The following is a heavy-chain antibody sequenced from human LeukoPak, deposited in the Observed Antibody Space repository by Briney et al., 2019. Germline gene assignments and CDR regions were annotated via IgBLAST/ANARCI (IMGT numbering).Heavy chain of an antibody. CDR1: GGSISSSGYY. CDR2: IHYSGST. Sequence: PSETLSLTCTVSGGSISSSGYYWGWIRQPPGKGLEWIGSIHYSGSTYYNPSLNSRVTISIDTFKNQFSLKLSFVTAADTAVYYCARGSDYYDSSGLGYWGQGTLVTVSS. D-gene: IGHD3-22*01. CDR3: ARGSDYYDSSGLGY. V-gene: IGHV4-39*07. J-gene: IGHJ4*02.